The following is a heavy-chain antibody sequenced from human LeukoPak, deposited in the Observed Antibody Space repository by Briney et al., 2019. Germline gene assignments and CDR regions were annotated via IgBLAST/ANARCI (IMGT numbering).Heavy chain of an antibody. D-gene: IGHD5-12*01. Sequence: ASVKVSCKASGYTFTSYGISWVRQAPGQGLEWMGWISAYNGNTNYAQKLQGRVTMTTDTSTSTAYMELRSLRSDDTAVYHCARDTITPEGHYYMDVWGKGTTVTVSS. CDR2: ISAYNGNT. V-gene: IGHV1-18*01. CDR3: ARDTITPEGHYYMDV. J-gene: IGHJ6*03. CDR1: GYTFTSYG.